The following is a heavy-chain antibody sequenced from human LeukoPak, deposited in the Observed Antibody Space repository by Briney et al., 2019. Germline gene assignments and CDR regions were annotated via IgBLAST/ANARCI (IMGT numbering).Heavy chain of an antibody. CDR2: IYYSGST. V-gene: IGHV4-39*01. CDR1: GGSISSYY. J-gene: IGHJ4*02. Sequence: PSETLSLTCTVSGGSISSYYWSWIRQPPGKGLEWIGSIYYSGSTYYNPSLKSRVTISVDTSKNQFSLKLSSVTAADTAVYYCARHVSVEMATIAYWGQGTLVTVSS. CDR3: ARHVSVEMATIAY. D-gene: IGHD5-24*01.